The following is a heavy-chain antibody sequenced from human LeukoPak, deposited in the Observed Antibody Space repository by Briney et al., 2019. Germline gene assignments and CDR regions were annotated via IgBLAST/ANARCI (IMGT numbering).Heavy chain of an antibody. Sequence: PSETPCLSCGASGGSISTYDLNWIRQPAGKGLEWMGCMYTSGSTNYNPSLKSRVTMSVDTSKNQFSLKLSSVTAADTAVYYCARDQEGSSWLYYYYYMDVWGRGTTVTVSS. V-gene: IGHV4-4*07. J-gene: IGHJ6*03. CDR3: ARDQEGSSWLYYYYYMDV. D-gene: IGHD6-13*01. CDR2: MYTSGST. CDR1: GGSISTYD.